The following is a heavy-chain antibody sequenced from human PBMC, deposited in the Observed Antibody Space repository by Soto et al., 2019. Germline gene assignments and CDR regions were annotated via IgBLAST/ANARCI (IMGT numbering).Heavy chain of an antibody. J-gene: IGHJ2*01. CDR2: ISSSSSYI. V-gene: IGHV3-21*01. D-gene: IGHD2-8*01. Sequence: GGTLRLSCAASGFTFSSYSMNWVRQAPGKGLEWVSSISSSSSYIYYADSVKGRFTISRDNAKNSLYLQMNSLRAEDTAVYYCARTMLPTRAWYFDLWGRGTLVTVSS. CDR1: GFTFSSYS. CDR3: ARTMLPTRAWYFDL.